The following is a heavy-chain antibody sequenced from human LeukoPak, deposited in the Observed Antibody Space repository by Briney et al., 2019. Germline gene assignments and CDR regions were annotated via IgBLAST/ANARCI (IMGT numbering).Heavy chain of an antibody. Sequence: SETLSLSCTVSGGSISSGSYYWSWIRQPAGKGLEWIGRIYTSGSTNYNPSLKSRVTISVDTSKNQFSLKLSSVTAADTAVYYCARGHDWFDPWGQGTLVTVSS. CDR1: GGSISSGSYY. CDR2: IYTSGST. V-gene: IGHV4-61*02. J-gene: IGHJ5*02. CDR3: ARGHDWFDP.